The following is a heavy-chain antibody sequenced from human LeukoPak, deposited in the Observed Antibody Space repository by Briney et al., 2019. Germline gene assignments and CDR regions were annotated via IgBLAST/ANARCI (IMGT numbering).Heavy chain of an antibody. J-gene: IGHJ4*02. CDR2: IYTSGST. V-gene: IGHV4-61*02. Sequence: SETLYLTCTVSGGSISSGSYYWSWIRQPAGKGLEWIGRIYTSGSTNYNPSLKSRVTISVDTSKNQFSLKLSSVTAADTAVYYCARAPYYGWFGVDYWGQGTLVTVSS. CDR3: ARAPYYGWFGVDY. CDR1: GGSISSGSYY. D-gene: IGHD3-10*01.